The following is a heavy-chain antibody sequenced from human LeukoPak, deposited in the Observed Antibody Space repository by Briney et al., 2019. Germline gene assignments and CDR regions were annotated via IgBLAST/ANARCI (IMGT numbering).Heavy chain of an antibody. CDR3: ARVSYYDSSGYYTNRFDY. D-gene: IGHD3-22*01. CDR2: INPNSGGT. Sequence: ASVKVSCKASGYTFTSYGTSWVRQAPGQGLEWMGWINPNSGGTNYAQKFQGRVTMTRDTSISTAYMELSRLRSDDTAVYYCARVSYYDSSGYYTNRFDYWGQGTLVTVSS. J-gene: IGHJ4*02. V-gene: IGHV1-2*02. CDR1: GYTFTSYG.